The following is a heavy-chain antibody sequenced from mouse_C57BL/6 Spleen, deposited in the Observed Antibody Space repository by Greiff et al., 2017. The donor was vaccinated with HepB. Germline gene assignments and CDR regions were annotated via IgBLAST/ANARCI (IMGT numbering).Heavy chain of an antibody. D-gene: IGHD3-2*02. Sequence: VQLQQSGPELVKPGASVKMSCKASGYTFTDYNMHWVKQSHGKSLEWIGYINPNNGGTSYNQKFKGKATLTVNKSSSTAYMEISSLTSEDSAVYYCARERLRGRNAMDYWGQGTSVTVSS. J-gene: IGHJ4*01. V-gene: IGHV1-22*01. CDR3: ARERLRGRNAMDY. CDR2: INPNNGGT. CDR1: GYTFTDYN.